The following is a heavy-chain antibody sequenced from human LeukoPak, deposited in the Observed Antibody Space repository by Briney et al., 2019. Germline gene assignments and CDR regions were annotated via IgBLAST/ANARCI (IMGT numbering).Heavy chain of an antibody. D-gene: IGHD5-18*01. V-gene: IGHV1-18*01. CDR1: GYTFTTYG. Sequence: ASVKVSCKSSGYTFTTYGITWVRQAPGQGLEWMGWISTYNGNTNYAQKLQGRVTMTTDTSTSTAYMDLRSMRSDDKAMYYCSRDRMDTETYFHYWARGTLVTVSS. CDR2: ISTYNGNT. J-gene: IGHJ4*02. CDR3: SRDRMDTETYFHY.